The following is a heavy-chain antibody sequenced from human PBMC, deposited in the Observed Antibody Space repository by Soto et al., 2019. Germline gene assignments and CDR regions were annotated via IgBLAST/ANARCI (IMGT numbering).Heavy chain of an antibody. D-gene: IGHD3-10*01. V-gene: IGHV4-31*03. Sequence: SETLSLTCTVSGGSISSGGHYWSWIRQHPGKGLEWIGFIYHSGTTSYNPSLKSRVGILVDTSKNQFSRKLYSVTAADTAVYYCARDEGSYGSGGRNYGLDVWGQGTTVTVS. CDR2: IYHSGTT. CDR3: ARDEGSYGSGGRNYGLDV. J-gene: IGHJ6*02. CDR1: GGSISSGGHY.